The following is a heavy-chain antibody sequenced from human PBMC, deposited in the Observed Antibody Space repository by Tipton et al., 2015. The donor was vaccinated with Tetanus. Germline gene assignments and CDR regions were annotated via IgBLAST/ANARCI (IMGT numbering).Heavy chain of an antibody. J-gene: IGHJ6*02. Sequence: TLSLTCTLSGGSISSYYWSWVRQPPGKGLEWLGYVFYSGSTDLNPSPKSRVTISVDTSNNLFSLKLSSVTASDTAVYYCARMQRYGMDVWGQGTTVTVSS. CDR1: GGSISSYY. CDR2: VFYSGST. D-gene: IGHD6-25*01. CDR3: ARMQRYGMDV. V-gene: IGHV4-59*12.